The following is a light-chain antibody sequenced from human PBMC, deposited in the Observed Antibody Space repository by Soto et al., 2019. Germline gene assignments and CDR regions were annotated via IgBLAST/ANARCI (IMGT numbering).Light chain of an antibody. V-gene: IGLV2-14*01. CDR1: SSDVGSYDY. J-gene: IGLJ3*02. CDR3: SSYTTISTWV. Sequence: QSALTQPASVSGSPGQSITISCTGTSSDVGSYDYVSWYQQHPGKAPKLIIYEVTNRPSGVSNLFLGSKSDNTASLTISGLQSEDEADYYCSSYTTISTWVFGGGTKLTVL. CDR2: EVT.